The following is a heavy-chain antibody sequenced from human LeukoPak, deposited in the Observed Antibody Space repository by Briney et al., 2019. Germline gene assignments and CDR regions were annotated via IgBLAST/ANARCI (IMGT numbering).Heavy chain of an antibody. V-gene: IGHV1-2*02. CDR3: AKDYYCRGWYKPYDAFDI. Sequence: ASVKVSCKASGYSFTGHYMHWVRQAPGQGLEWMGWINPKSGGTNYAQKFQGRVTMTRDTSISTAYMDMSSLRAEDTAVYYCAKDYYCRGWYKPYDAFDIWGQGTMVTVSS. J-gene: IGHJ3*02. CDR2: INPKSGGT. CDR1: GYSFTGHY. D-gene: IGHD6-19*01.